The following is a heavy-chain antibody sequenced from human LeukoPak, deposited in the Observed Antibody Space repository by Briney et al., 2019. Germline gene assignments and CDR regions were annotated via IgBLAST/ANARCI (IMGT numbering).Heavy chain of an antibody. D-gene: IGHD3-10*01. CDR2: ISGSGGST. Sequence: GGSLRLSCAASGFTFSSYAMSWVRQAPGKGLEWVSAISGSGGSTYYADSVKGRFTISRDNSKNTLYLQMNSLRAEDTAVYYCAKDTGWFGELFYYMDVWGKGTTVTVSS. CDR1: GFTFSSYA. J-gene: IGHJ6*03. CDR3: AKDTGWFGELFYYMDV. V-gene: IGHV3-23*01.